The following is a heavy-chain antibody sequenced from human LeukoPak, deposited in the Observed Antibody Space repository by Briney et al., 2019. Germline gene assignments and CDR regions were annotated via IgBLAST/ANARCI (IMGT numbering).Heavy chain of an antibody. J-gene: IGHJ4*02. D-gene: IGHD1-26*01. Sequence: ASVTVSFTASGYTFTSYDINWVRQATGQGLEWMGWMNPNSGNTGYAQKFQGRVTMTRNTSISTAYTELSSLRSEDTAVYYCARGVVGHDYWGQGTLVTVSS. V-gene: IGHV1-8*01. CDR3: ARGVVGHDY. CDR2: MNPNSGNT. CDR1: GYTFTSYD.